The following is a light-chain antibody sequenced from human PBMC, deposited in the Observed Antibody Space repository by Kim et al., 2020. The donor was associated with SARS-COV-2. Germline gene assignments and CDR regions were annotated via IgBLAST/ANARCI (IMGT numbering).Light chain of an antibody. J-gene: IGKJ1*01. V-gene: IGKV1-16*02. CDR1: QDINKF. CDR2: ATS. CDR3: QQYKRYPPT. Sequence: ASVGDRVIITCRASQDINKFLAWFQQKPGKAPKSLSFATSTLQSGVSSKFSGSGSGTDFTLTISSLQPEDFATYYCQQYKRYPPTFGQGTKVDIK.